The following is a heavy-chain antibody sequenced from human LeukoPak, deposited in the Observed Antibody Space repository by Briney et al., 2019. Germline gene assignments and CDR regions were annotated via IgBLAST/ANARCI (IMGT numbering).Heavy chain of an antibody. CDR3: ARAEDYDYVWGSPW. V-gene: IGHV1-2*06. CDR2: INPNSGGT. D-gene: IGHD3-16*01. J-gene: IGHJ4*02. Sequence: ASVKVSCKASGYTFTGYYMHWVRQAPGQGLEWMGRINPNSGGTNYAQKFQGRVTMTRDTSISTAYMELSRLRSDDTAVYYCARAEDYDYVWGSPWWGQGTLATVSS. CDR1: GYTFTGYY.